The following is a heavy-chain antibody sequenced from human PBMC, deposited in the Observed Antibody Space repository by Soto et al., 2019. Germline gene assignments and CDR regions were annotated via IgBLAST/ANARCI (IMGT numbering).Heavy chain of an antibody. CDR2: ISGSGFGT. Sequence: QPGGSLSLTCAASGFTFSSYALNWACLTPGQGLLWVSTISGSGFGTHYAASVKGRFTISRENSKNTLYLQMNSLRAEDTAVYYCAKELDRGGYLPPPVDRGQGXLVTGS. J-gene: IGHJ4*02. D-gene: IGHD3-16*02. V-gene: IGHV3-23*01. CDR3: AKELDRGGYLPPPVD. CDR1: GFTFSSYA.